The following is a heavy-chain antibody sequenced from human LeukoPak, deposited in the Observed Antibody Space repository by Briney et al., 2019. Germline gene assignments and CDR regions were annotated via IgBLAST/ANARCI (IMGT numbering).Heavy chain of an antibody. CDR3: ARRTYYDIGTGYPHFDY. D-gene: IGHD3-9*01. CDR2: IKQDGSEK. V-gene: IGHV3-7*03. CDR1: GFTFSSYW. Sequence: GGSLRLSCAASGFTFSSYWMSWVRQAPGQGVEGVANIKQDGSEKYYVDSVKGRFTISRDNAKNSLYLQMNSLRAEDTAVYYCARRTYYDIGTGYPHFDYWGQGTLVTVSS. J-gene: IGHJ4*02.